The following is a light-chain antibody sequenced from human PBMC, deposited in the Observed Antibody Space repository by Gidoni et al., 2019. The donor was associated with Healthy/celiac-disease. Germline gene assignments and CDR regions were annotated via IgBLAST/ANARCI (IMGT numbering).Light chain of an antibody. Sequence: EIVITQSPATLSVSPGERATLSCRASQSVSSNLAWYQQKPGQAPRLLIYGASTRATGIPARFSGSGSGTEFTLTISSLQSEDFAVYYCQQYNNWPPWTFGQGTKVETK. CDR2: GAS. V-gene: IGKV3-15*01. CDR3: QQYNNWPPWT. CDR1: QSVSSN. J-gene: IGKJ1*01.